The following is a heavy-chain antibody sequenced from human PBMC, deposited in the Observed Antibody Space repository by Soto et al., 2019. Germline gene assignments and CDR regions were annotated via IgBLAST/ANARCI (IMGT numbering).Heavy chain of an antibody. CDR2: ISSSSSTI. Sequence: GGPLRLSCAASGFTFSSYSMNWVRQAPGKGLEWVSYISSSSSTIYYADSVKGRFTISRDNAKNSLYLQMNSLRDEDTAVYYCARDSRDYGDYGDAFDIWGQGTMVTVSS. D-gene: IGHD4-17*01. CDR1: GFTFSSYS. J-gene: IGHJ3*02. CDR3: ARDSRDYGDYGDAFDI. V-gene: IGHV3-48*02.